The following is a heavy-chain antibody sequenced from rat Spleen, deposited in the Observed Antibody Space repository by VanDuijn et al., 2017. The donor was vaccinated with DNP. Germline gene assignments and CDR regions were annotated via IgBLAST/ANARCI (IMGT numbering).Heavy chain of an antibody. V-gene: IGHV5S23*01. CDR3: ATGTHAY. CDR1: EFTFSKSD. CDR2: ISTGGGNT. Sequence: EVRLVESGGGLVQPGRSLKLSCAASEFTFSKSDVAWVRQAPTKGLEWVASISTGGGNTYYGDSVKGRFTISRDNARSTLYLQMDSLRSEDTAPYYWATGTHAYGDQGALVTVSS. J-gene: IGHJ3*01.